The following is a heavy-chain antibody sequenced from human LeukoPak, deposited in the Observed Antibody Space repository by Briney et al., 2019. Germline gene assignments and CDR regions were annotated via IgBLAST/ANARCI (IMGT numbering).Heavy chain of an antibody. CDR1: GGSISSSSYY. J-gene: IGHJ4*02. CDR3: ARYPYQENDYYYDSSGYYYDY. V-gene: IGHV4-39*07. D-gene: IGHD3-22*01. CDR2: IYYSGST. Sequence: SETLSLTCTVSGGSISSSSYYWGWIRQPPGKGLEWIGSIYYSGSTYYNPSLKSRVTISVDTSKNQFSLKLSSVTAADTAVYYCARYPYQENDYYYDSSGYYYDYWGQGTLVTVSS.